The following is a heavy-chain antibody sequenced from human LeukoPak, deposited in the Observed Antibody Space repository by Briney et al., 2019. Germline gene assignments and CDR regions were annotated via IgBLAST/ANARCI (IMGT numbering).Heavy chain of an antibody. J-gene: IGHJ4*02. CDR2: IIPILGIA. CDR1: GGSFSSYA. Sequence: SVKVSCKASGGSFSSYAINWVRQAPGQGLEWMGRIIPILGIADYIEKFQGRVTITADKSTSTAYMELNSLRSEDSAVYFCARDNSLYYDVLTGYSPFDYWGQGTLVTVSS. V-gene: IGHV1-69*04. D-gene: IGHD3-9*01. CDR3: ARDNSLYYDVLTGYSPFDY.